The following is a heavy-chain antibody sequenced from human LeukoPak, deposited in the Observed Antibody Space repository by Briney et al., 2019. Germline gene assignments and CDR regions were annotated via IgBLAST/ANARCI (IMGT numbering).Heavy chain of an antibody. J-gene: IGHJ4*02. V-gene: IGHV3-7*01. CDR1: GFTFSSYW. D-gene: IGHD5-24*01. CDR3: AREGVLGDGYKQCYFDY. CDR2: IYLEGSEK. Sequence: GGSLRLSCATSGFTFSSYWMSWVRQAPGKGLERVANIYLEGSEKYYVNSVRGRFTITRDNAKKSLYLQMNSLSAEDTAVYYCAREGVLGDGYKQCYFDYWGQGTPVTVSS.